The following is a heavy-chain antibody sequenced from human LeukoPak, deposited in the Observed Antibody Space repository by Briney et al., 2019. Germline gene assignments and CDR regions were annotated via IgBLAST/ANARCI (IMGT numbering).Heavy chain of an antibody. D-gene: IGHD4-11*01. V-gene: IGHV3-23*01. CDR1: GFTFSNYV. Sequence: PGGSLRLPCVASGFTFSNYVMNWVRQAPGKGLECVSSISGSGTSTYYADSVKGRFTSSRDNSKNTLYLQMDSLRAEDTAIYYCANEYSKGDVWGQGTTVTVSS. CDR3: ANEYSKGDV. J-gene: IGHJ3*01. CDR2: ISGSGTST.